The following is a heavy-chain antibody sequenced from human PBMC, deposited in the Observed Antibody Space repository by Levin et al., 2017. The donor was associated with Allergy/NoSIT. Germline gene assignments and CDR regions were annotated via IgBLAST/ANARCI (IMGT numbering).Heavy chain of an antibody. CDR1: GDTVSSDSSA. J-gene: IGHJ3*01. CDR2: TYYRSKWYN. CDR3: ARTLEIAGLASAFDV. D-gene: IGHD2-21*01. V-gene: IGHV6-1*01. Sequence: SETLSLTCAISGDTVSSDSSAWNWIRQSPSRGLEWLGRTYYRSKWYNDYAVSVKSRISISPDTSKNQFSLQVKAVTPEDTAVYYCARTLEIAGLASAFDVWGQGAMVTVSS.